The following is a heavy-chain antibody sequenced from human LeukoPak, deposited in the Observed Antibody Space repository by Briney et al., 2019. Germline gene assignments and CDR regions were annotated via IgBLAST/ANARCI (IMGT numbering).Heavy chain of an antibody. CDR1: GFTFNNAW. D-gene: IGHD3-16*02. J-gene: IGHJ4*02. Sequence: GGSLRLSCAASGFTFNNAWMSWVRQAPGKGLEWVGRIKSKPHGGPTDYAAPVRGRFVISRDDSKNTLYLQMNSLKIEDTAVYYCTTDYVWGTYRYFEYWGQGTLVAVSS. CDR3: TTDYVWGTYRYFEY. V-gene: IGHV3-15*01. CDR2: IKSKPHGGPT.